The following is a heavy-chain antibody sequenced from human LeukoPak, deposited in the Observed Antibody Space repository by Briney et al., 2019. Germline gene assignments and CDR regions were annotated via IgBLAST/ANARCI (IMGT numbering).Heavy chain of an antibody. CDR1: GGTFSSYA. D-gene: IGHD6-13*01. CDR2: IIPTFGTA. J-gene: IGHJ4*02. V-gene: IGHV1-69*05. Sequence: GASVKVSCKASGGTFSSYAISWVRQAPGQGLEWMGGIIPTFGTANYAQKFQGRVTITTDESTSTAYMELSSLRSEDTAVYYCATVIIAAATGVDWGQGTLVTVSS. CDR3: ATVIIAAATGVD.